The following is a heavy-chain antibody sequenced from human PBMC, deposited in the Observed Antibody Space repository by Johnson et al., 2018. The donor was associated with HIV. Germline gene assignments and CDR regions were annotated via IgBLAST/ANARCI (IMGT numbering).Heavy chain of an antibody. CDR1: GFTFSSYA. CDR2: ISYDGSNK. CDR3: ARGLGLQQIDI. V-gene: IGHV3-30-3*01. D-gene: IGHD3-16*01. J-gene: IGHJ3*02. Sequence: QVQLVESGGGVVQPGRSLRLSCAASGFTFSSYAMHWVRQAPGKGLEWVAVISYDGSNKYYADSVKGRFTISRDNSKNTLYLQMNSLRAEDTAVYYCARGLGLQQIDIWGQGTMVTVSS.